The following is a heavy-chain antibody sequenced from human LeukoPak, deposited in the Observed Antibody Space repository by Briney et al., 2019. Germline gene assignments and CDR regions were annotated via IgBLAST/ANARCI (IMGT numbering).Heavy chain of an antibody. V-gene: IGHV3-30*02. J-gene: IGHJ4*02. CDR3: AKVGVEMATIKGYDY. D-gene: IGHD5-24*01. CDR2: IRYDGSNK. Sequence: GGSLRLSCAASGFTFSSYGMHWVRQAPGKGLEWVAFIRYDGSNKYYADSVKGRFTISRDNSKNTLYLQMNSLRAEDTAVYYCAKVGVEMATIKGYDYWGPGTLVTVSS. CDR1: GFTFSSYG.